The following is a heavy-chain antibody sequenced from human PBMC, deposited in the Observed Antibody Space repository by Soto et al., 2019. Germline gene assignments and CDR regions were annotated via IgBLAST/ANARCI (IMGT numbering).Heavy chain of an antibody. V-gene: IGHV1-8*01. Sequence: QVQLVQSGAEVKKPGASVKVSCKASGYTFTSYDINWVRQATGQGLEWMGWMNPNSGNTGYAQKFQGRVTMTRNTSISTADMELSSLRSEDTAVYYCAREHREDTAMVGWGQGTLVTVSS. CDR2: MNPNSGNT. CDR1: GYTFTSYD. D-gene: IGHD5-18*01. CDR3: AREHREDTAMVG. J-gene: IGHJ4*02.